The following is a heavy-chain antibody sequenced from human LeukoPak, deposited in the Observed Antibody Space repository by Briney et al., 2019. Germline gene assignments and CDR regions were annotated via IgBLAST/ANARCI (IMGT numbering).Heavy chain of an antibody. D-gene: IGHD3-9*01. J-gene: IGHJ4*02. CDR3: AKGGYFDWLFSY. CDR1: GFTFSSYA. V-gene: IGHV3-30*04. CDR2: ISYDGSNK. Sequence: GRSLRLSCAASGFTFSSYAMHWVRQAPGKGLEWVAVISYDGSNKYYADSVKGRFTISRDNSKNTLYLQMNSLRAEDTAVYYCAKGGYFDWLFSYWGQGTLVTVSS.